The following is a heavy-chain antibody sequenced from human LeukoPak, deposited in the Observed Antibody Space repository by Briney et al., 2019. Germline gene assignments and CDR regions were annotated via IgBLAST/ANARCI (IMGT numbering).Heavy chain of an antibody. Sequence: GGSLRLSCAASGFTFSSYAMHWVRQAPGKGLEWVSVIFDVGNTYYADSVKGRFTISRDNSKNTLYLQMNSLRVEDTAVYYCTRDAPSGGKLDSWGQGTLVTVSS. V-gene: IGHV3-66*01. CDR2: IFDVGNT. CDR3: TRDAPSGGKLDS. CDR1: GFTFSSYA. J-gene: IGHJ4*02. D-gene: IGHD4-23*01.